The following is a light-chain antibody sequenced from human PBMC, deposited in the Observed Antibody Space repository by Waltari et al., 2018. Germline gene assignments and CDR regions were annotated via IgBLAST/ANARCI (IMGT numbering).Light chain of an antibody. V-gene: IGLV2-11*01. Sequence: SVSGSPWESVYISWSGSGSDVCCYNYVSWYQQHPGKAPKLMIYDVSKRPSGVPDRFSGAKSGNTASRTISGLQAEDEADYYCCSYAGSYTLVFGGGTKLTVL. J-gene: IGLJ3*02. CDR2: DVS. CDR1: GSDVCCYNY. CDR3: CSYAGSYTLV.